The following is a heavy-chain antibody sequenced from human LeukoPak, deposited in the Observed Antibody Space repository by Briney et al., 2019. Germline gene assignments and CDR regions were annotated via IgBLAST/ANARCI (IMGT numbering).Heavy chain of an antibody. D-gene: IGHD2-15*01. CDR3: ARSLMVVAAHFDY. Sequence: ASVNVSCKASGYTFTSYYMHWLRQAPGQGLEWMGIINPSGGSTSYAQKFQGRVTMTRDTSTSTVYMELSSLRSEDTAVYYCARSLMVVAAHFDYWGQGTLVTVSS. CDR2: INPSGGST. J-gene: IGHJ4*02. CDR1: GYTFTSYY. V-gene: IGHV1-46*01.